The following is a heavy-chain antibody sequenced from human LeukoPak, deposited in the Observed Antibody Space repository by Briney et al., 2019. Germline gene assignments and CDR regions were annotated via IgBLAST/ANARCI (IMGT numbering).Heavy chain of an antibody. Sequence: PGGSLRLSCAASGFTFSSYSMNWVRQAPGKGLEWVSSISSSSSYIYYADSVKGRFTISRDNAKNSLYLQTNSLRAEDTAVYYCARDPDSSGYYYGAFDIWGQGTMVTVSS. D-gene: IGHD3-22*01. J-gene: IGHJ3*02. V-gene: IGHV3-21*01. CDR3: ARDPDSSGYYYGAFDI. CDR2: ISSSSSYI. CDR1: GFTFSSYS.